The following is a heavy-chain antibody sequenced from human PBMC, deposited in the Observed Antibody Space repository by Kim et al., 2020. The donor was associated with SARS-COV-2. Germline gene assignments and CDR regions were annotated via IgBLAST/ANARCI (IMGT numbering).Heavy chain of an antibody. Sequence: SETLSLTCTVSGGSISSSSYYWGWIRQPPGKGLEWIGSIYYSGSTYYNPSLKSRVTISVDTSKNQFSLKLSSVTAADTAVYYCARPGPPSGWYLSDGMDVWGQGTTVTVSS. V-gene: IGHV4-39*01. CDR1: GGSISSSSYY. CDR3: ARPGPPSGWYLSDGMDV. J-gene: IGHJ6*02. CDR2: IYYSGST. D-gene: IGHD6-19*01.